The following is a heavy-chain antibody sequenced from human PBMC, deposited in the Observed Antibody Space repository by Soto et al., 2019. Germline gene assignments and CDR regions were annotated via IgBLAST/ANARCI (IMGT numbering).Heavy chain of an antibody. CDR2: ISPYTGNT. D-gene: IGHD3-16*01. J-gene: IGHJ6*02. CDR3: VRVDNYVTPTPQDV. V-gene: IGHV1-18*01. Sequence: QVQLVQSGDEVKKPGASVKVSCKASGYIFVNYGIAWVRQAPGQGLEWMGWISPYTGNTHSATKVQGRLTRTTDTSTSTADMDLGSLTSDDTAVYYCVRVDNYVTPTPQDVWGQGTTVTVSS. CDR1: GYIFVNYG.